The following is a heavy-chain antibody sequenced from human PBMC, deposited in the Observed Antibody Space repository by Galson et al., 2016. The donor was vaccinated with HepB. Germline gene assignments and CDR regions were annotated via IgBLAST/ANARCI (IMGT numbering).Heavy chain of an antibody. Sequence: SLRLSCAASGFTFSSSWMSWVRQAPGKGLEWVANIKQDGSDQYYVDSVKGRFTISRDNAKNSLYLKMNSLRGEDTAAYYCARIMPDYVWGSYRQKGFDPWGQGTLVTVSS. V-gene: IGHV3-7*01. D-gene: IGHD3-16*02. CDR3: ARIMPDYVWGSYRQKGFDP. J-gene: IGHJ5*02. CDR2: IKQDGSDQ. CDR1: GFTFSSSW.